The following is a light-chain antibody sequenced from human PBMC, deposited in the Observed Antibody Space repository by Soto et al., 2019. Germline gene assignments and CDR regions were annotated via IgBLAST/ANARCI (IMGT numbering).Light chain of an antibody. V-gene: IGKV1-5*03. Sequence: DIQMTQSPSTLSAYVGERVTITCRASQSISSWLAWYQQKPGKAPELLIFFASTLQNGVPSRFSGSGSGTEFTLTISSLQPDDSATYYCQHYATFSRTLGQGTKVEIK. CDR3: QHYATFSRT. CDR1: QSISSW. J-gene: IGKJ1*01. CDR2: FAS.